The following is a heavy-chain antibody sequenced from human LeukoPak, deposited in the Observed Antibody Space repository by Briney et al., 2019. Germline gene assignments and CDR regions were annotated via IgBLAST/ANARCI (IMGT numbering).Heavy chain of an antibody. J-gene: IGHJ6*03. V-gene: IGHV4-59*01. Sequence: SETLSLTCTVSGGSISVYYWSWIRQPPGKGLEWIGYIYYSGNTNYNPSLKSRVTISVDTSKNQFSLKLSSVTAADTAVYYCASPSWNSGGGDMDVWGKGTTVTVSS. CDR1: GGSISVYY. CDR2: IYYSGNT. CDR3: ASPSWNSGGGDMDV. D-gene: IGHD2-15*01.